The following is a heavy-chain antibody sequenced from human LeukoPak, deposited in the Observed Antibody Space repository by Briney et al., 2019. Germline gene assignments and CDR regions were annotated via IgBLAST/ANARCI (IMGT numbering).Heavy chain of an antibody. D-gene: IGHD2-21*02. CDR2: ISYDGSNK. V-gene: IGHV3-30-3*01. CDR3: ARGGAWVTAPFDY. CDR1: GFTFSSYA. Sequence: GGSLRLSCAASGFTFSSYAMHWVRQAPGKGLEWVAVISYDGSNKYYADSVKGRFTISRDNSKNTLYLQMNSLRAEDTAVYYCARGGAWVTAPFDYWGQGTLVTVSS. J-gene: IGHJ4*02.